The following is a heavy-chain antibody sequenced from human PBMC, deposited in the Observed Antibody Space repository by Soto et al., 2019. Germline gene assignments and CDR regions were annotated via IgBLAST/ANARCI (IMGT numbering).Heavy chain of an antibody. CDR2: IKSKTDGGTT. V-gene: IGHV3-15*01. Sequence: GPLRVAGPASGFTVSNAWMSRVRQAPGKGLEWVGRIKSKTDGGTTDYAAPVKGRFTISRDDSKNTLYLQMNSLKTEDTAVYYCTTPSYDLDYWGQGTLVAVSS. CDR1: GFTVSNAW. D-gene: IGHD1-26*01. CDR3: TTPSYDLDY. J-gene: IGHJ4*02.